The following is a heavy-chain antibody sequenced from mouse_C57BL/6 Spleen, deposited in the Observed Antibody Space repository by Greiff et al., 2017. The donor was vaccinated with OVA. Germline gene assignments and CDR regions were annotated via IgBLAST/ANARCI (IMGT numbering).Heavy chain of an antibody. Sequence: VKLMESGPGLVQPSQSLSITCTVSGFSLTSYGVHWVRQSPGKGLEWLGVIWRGGSTDYNAAFMSRLSITKDNSKSQVFFKMNSLQADDTAIYYCAKEGYYDYDGPAWFAYWGQGTLVTVSA. D-gene: IGHD2-4*01. V-gene: IGHV2-5*01. CDR1: GFSLTSYG. J-gene: IGHJ3*01. CDR3: AKEGYYDYDGPAWFAY. CDR2: IWRGGST.